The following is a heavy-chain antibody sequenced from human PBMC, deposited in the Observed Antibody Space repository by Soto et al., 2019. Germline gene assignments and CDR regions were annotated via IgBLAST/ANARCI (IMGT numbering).Heavy chain of an antibody. Sequence: PSETLSLTCSVSGGSISTYYWTWIRQPPGKGLERVGYIYYSGSANYNPSLKSRLTISLGTSKNQFSLKLTSVTAADTAVYYCARQRYSGFYYFDYWCQGALVTVSS. J-gene: IGHJ4*02. V-gene: IGHV4-59*01. CDR3: ARQRYSGFYYFDY. D-gene: IGHD6-19*01. CDR1: GGSISTYY. CDR2: IYYSGSA.